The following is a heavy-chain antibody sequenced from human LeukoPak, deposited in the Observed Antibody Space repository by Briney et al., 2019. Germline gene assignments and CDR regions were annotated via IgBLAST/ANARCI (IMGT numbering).Heavy chain of an antibody. CDR3: ARPRGDLWSPYGS. CDR2: IYHTGST. CDR1: GGSIYMSSFY. V-gene: IGHV4-39*01. D-gene: IGHD3-3*01. Sequence: SETLSLTCRVPGGSIYMSSFYWAWMRQPPGKGLEWIGNIYHTGSTIYNPSLKSRVTISVDTSKNQFSLRLNSVTAADTATYYCARPRGDLWSPYGSWGQGTLVTVSS. J-gene: IGHJ5*02.